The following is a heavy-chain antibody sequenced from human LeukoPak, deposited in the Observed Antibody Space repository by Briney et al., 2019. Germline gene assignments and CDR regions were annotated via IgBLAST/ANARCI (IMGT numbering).Heavy chain of an antibody. J-gene: IGHJ4*02. V-gene: IGHV3-48*03. D-gene: IGHD2/OR15-2a*01. Sequence: PGGSLRLSCAASGFTFSSYEMNWVRQAPGKGLEWVSYISSGGSPIYADSVKGRFTVSRDNSKKTLYLQMSSLRTEDTAIYYCVKGVSRESNGETLGHWGQGTLVTVSS. CDR2: ISSGGSPI. CDR3: VKGVSRESNGETLGH. CDR1: GFTFSSYE.